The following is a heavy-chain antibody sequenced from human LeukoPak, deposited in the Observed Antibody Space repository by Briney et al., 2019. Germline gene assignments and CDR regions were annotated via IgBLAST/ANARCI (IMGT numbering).Heavy chain of an antibody. D-gene: IGHD3-10*01. J-gene: IGHJ3*02. CDR3: ARWWFGDQDAFDI. CDR2: IYHSGST. V-gene: IGHV4-30-2*01. Sequence: PSETLSLTCTVSGGSISSGGYYWSWIRQPPGKGLEWIGCIYHSGSTYYNPSLKSRVTISVDRSKNQFSLKLSSVTAADTAVYYCARWWFGDQDAFDIWGQGTMVTVSS. CDR1: GGSISSGGYY.